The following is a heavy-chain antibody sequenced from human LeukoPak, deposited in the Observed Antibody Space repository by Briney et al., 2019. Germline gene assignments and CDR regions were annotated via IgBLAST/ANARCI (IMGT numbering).Heavy chain of an antibody. CDR1: GFTFSSYA. CDR3: ARGTEVNGQYYFDY. J-gene: IGHJ4*02. Sequence: GGSLRLSCAASGFTFSSYAMHWVRQAPGKGLEWVAVISYDGSNKYYADSVKGRFTISRDNSKKTLYLQMNSLRAEDTAVYYCARGTEVNGQYYFDYWGQGTLVTVSS. CDR2: ISYDGSNK. V-gene: IGHV3-30*04. D-gene: IGHD4-23*01.